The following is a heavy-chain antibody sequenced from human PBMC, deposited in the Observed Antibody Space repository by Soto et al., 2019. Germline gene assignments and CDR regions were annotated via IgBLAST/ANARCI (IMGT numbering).Heavy chain of an antibody. J-gene: IGHJ4*02. V-gene: IGHV1-3*01. CDR3: VRTRQQWLVGDS. CDR2: INAGNGNT. CDR1: GYTLSSFG. Sequence: QAQLVQSGAEVKKPGASVKVSCKASGYTLSSFGTHWVRQAPGQRLEWMGWINAGNGNTKYSQKLQGRVTFSRDTSANTAYMELTSLTSEDTAVYYCVRTRQQWLVGDSWGQGSLVTVSS. D-gene: IGHD6-19*01.